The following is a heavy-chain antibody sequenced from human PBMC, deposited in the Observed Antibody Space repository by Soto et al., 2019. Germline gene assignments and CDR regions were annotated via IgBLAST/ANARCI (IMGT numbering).Heavy chain of an antibody. Sequence: SQTLSLTCAISGDSVSGNSAAGNGSIHSPSRCLEWVGRTYYRSKWYNDYAVSVKSRITINPDTSKNQFSLQLNSVTPEDTAVYYCARSRSDGGRYSSSPYYGMDVWGQGTTVTVSS. D-gene: IGHD6-6*01. CDR1: GDSVSGNSAA. CDR3: ARSRSDGGRYSSSPYYGMDV. V-gene: IGHV6-1*01. CDR2: TYYRSKWYN. J-gene: IGHJ6*02.